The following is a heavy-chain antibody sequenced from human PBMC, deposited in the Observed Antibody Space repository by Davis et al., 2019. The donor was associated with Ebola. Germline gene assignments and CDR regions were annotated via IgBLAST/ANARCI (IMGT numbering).Heavy chain of an antibody. D-gene: IGHD6-13*01. CDR1: GFTFSSYG. CDR2: IWYDGSNK. CDR3: ARDFTSAAAAGIEDAFDI. J-gene: IGHJ3*02. V-gene: IGHV3-33*01. Sequence: PGGSLRLSCAASGFTFSSYGMHWVRQAPGKGLEWVAVIWYDGSNKYYADSVKGRFTISRDNSKNTLYLQMNSLRAEDTAVYYCARDFTSAAAAGIEDAFDIWGQGTMVTVSS.